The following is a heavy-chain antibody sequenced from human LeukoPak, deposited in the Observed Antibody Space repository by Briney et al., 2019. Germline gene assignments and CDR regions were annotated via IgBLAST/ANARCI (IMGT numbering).Heavy chain of an antibody. J-gene: IGHJ4*02. V-gene: IGHV1-69*05. CDR3: ARDADSSGYYYSNYFDY. D-gene: IGHD3-22*01. Sequence: EASVKVSCKASGATFSSYAISWVRQAPGQGLEWMGRIIPIFGTANYAQKFQGRVTITTDESTSTAYMELSSLRSEDTAVYYCARDADSSGYYYSNYFDYWGQGTLVTVSS. CDR1: GATFSSYA. CDR2: IIPIFGTA.